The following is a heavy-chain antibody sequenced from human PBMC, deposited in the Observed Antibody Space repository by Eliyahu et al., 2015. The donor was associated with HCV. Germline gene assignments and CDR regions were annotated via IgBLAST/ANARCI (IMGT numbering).Heavy chain of an antibody. CDR3: ARETRVNPIYNYSAMDA. J-gene: IGHJ6*02. V-gene: IGHV1-18*01. Sequence: QVHLVQSGAEVKKPGASVKVSCKASGYTFTNYGISWVRQAPGQGLEWMAWISVYNGNTNYAQKFQGSVTLTTDTSTSTAYMELRSLRSDDTAVYFCARETRVNPIYNYSAMDAWGQGTTVTVSS. CDR2: ISVYNGNT. D-gene: IGHD1-14*01. CDR1: GYTFTNYG.